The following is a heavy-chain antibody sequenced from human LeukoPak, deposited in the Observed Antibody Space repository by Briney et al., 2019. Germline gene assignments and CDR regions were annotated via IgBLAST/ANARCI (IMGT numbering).Heavy chain of an antibody. D-gene: IGHD6-19*01. J-gene: IGHJ4*02. V-gene: IGHV3-15*01. CDR2: IKSKTDGGTT. Sequence: KPGGSLRLSCAASGFTFSNAWMSWVRQAPGKGLEWVGRIKSKTDGGTTDYAAPVQGSFTISRDDSKNTLYLLMNSLKSEDTAVYYCTTGDDSSGWYSFHYWGQGTLVTVSS. CDR1: GFTFSNAW. CDR3: TTGDDSSGWYSFHY.